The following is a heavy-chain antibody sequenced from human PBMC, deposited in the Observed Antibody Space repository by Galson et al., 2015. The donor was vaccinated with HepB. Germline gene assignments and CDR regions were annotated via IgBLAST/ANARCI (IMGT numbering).Heavy chain of an antibody. V-gene: IGHV3-30*18. CDR3: AKDSWEKVVTPDWYFDY. D-gene: IGHD4-23*01. J-gene: IGHJ4*02. Sequence: SLRLSCAASGFTFSSYGMHWVRQAPGKGLEWVAVISYDGSNKYYADSVKGRFTISRDNSKNTLYLQMNSLRAEDTAVYYCAKDSWEKVVTPDWYFDYWGQGTLVTVSS. CDR1: GFTFSSYG. CDR2: ISYDGSNK.